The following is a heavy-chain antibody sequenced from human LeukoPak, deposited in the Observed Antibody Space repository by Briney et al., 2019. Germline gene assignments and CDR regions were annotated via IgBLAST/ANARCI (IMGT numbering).Heavy chain of an antibody. D-gene: IGHD6-19*01. CDR3: AKNSPKIIAVAGTLDY. CDR1: GFTFSSYA. V-gene: IGHV3-23*01. CDR2: ISGSGGST. Sequence: GGSLRLSCAASGFTFSSYAMSWVRQAPGKGLEWVSAISGSGGSTYYADSVKGRFTISRDNSKNTLYLQMNSLRAEDTAVYYCAKNSPKIIAVAGTLDYRGQGTLVTVSS. J-gene: IGHJ4*02.